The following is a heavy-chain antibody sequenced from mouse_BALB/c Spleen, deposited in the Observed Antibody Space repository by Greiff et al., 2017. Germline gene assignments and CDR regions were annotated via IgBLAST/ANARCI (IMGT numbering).Heavy chain of an antibody. CDR1: GYTFTSYW. V-gene: IGHV1-5*01. CDR3: ARHPYYYGSSYYAMDY. CDR2: IYPGNSDT. J-gene: IGHJ4*01. D-gene: IGHD1-1*01. Sequence: VQLQQSGTVLARPGASVKMSCKASGYTFTSYWMHWVKQRPGQGLEWIGAIYPGNSDTSYNQKFKGKAKLTAVTSTSTAYMELISLTSEDSAVYFCARHPYYYGSSYYAMDYWGQGTSVTVSS.